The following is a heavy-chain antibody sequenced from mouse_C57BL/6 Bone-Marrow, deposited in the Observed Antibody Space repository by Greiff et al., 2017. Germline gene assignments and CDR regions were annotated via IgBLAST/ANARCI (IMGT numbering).Heavy chain of an antibody. CDR3: ARGELLRYFPLAY. CDR1: GYTFTSYW. V-gene: IGHV1-53*01. Sequence: VQLQQPGTELVKPGASVKLSCKASGYTFTSYWMHWVKQRPGQGLEWIGNINPSNGGTNYNEKFKSKATLTVDKSSSTAYMQLSSLTSEDSAVYDCARGELLRYFPLAYWGQGTLVTVSA. D-gene: IGHD1-1*01. J-gene: IGHJ3*01. CDR2: INPSNGGT.